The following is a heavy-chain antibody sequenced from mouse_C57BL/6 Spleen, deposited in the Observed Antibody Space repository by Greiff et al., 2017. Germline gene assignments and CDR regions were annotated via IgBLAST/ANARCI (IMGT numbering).Heavy chain of an antibody. CDR2: IDPEDGDT. Sequence: EVQLQQSGAELVRPGASVKLSCTASGFNIKGAYMHWVKQRPEQGLEWIGRIDPEDGDTEYDSKFKGKATITADTSSNTAYLQLSSLTSEDAAVYYCTTGLRTAQARGGLDYWGQGTSLTVSS. J-gene: IGHJ2*02. CDR3: TTGLRTAQARGGLDY. CDR1: GFNIKGAY. V-gene: IGHV14-4*01. D-gene: IGHD3-2*02.